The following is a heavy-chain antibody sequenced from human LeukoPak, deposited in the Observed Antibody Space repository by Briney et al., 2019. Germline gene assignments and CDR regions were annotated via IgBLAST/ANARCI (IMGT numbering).Heavy chain of an antibody. J-gene: IGHJ6*03. D-gene: IGHD6-13*01. CDR3: ARDEYSSSWYPLDYYYYYMDV. CDR2: ISSSSSYI. CDR1: GFTFSSYS. Sequence: GGSLRLSCAASGFTFSSYSMNWVRQAPGKGLEWVSSISSSSSYIYYADSVKGRFTISRDNAKNSLYLQMNSPRAEDTAVYYCARDEYSSSWYPLDYYYYYMDVWGKGTTVTVSS. V-gene: IGHV3-21*01.